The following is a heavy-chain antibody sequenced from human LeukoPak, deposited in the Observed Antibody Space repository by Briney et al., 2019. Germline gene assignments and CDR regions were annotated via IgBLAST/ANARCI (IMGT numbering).Heavy chain of an antibody. Sequence: ASVKVSCKASGYTFTSYGISWVRQAPGQGLEWMGWISAYNGNTNYAQKLQGRVTMTTDTSTSTAYMELRSLRSDDTAVYYCARERSDWMYYYYYMDVWGKGTTVTISS. J-gene: IGHJ6*03. V-gene: IGHV1-18*01. CDR1: GYTFTSYG. D-gene: IGHD1-1*01. CDR3: ARERSDWMYYYYYMDV. CDR2: ISAYNGNT.